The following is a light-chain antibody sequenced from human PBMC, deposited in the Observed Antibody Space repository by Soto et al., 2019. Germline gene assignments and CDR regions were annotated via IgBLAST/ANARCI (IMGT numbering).Light chain of an antibody. CDR3: YSYAGTTSHVV. Sequence: QSALTQPASVSGSPGQSITISCTGTSSDVGSYNLVSWYQQHPGKAPKLMLSEGSKRPSGVSNRFSGSKSGNTASLTISGLQAEDEADYYCYSYAGTTSHVVFGGGTQLTVL. J-gene: IGLJ7*01. V-gene: IGLV2-23*01. CDR2: EGS. CDR1: SSDVGSYNL.